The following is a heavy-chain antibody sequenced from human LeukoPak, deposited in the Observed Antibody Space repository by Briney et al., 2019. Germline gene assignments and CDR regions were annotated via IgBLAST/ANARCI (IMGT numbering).Heavy chain of an antibody. CDR2: IDYDGSEK. J-gene: IGHJ5*02. V-gene: IGHV3-7*01. CDR3: ASNYGFDP. Sequence: PGGSLRLSCEASGFSFSTEWMSWVRQAPGEGPEWVANIDYDGSEKHYVGSVKGRFTISRDNAKNSLYLQMNSLRAEDTAVYYCASNYGFDPWGQGTLVTVSS. CDR1: GFSFSTEW. D-gene: IGHD4-11*01.